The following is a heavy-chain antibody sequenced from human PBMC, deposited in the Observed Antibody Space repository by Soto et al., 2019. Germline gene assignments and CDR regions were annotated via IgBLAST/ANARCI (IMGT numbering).Heavy chain of an antibody. Sequence: GGSLRLSCAASGFTSSSYSMNWVRQAPGKGLEWVSYISSSSSTIYYADSVKGRFTISRDNAKNSLYLQMNSLRAEDTAVYYCARAHRVITIFGVVTDFDYWGQGTLVTVSS. CDR1: GFTSSSYS. CDR2: ISSSSSTI. D-gene: IGHD3-3*01. J-gene: IGHJ4*02. V-gene: IGHV3-48*01. CDR3: ARAHRVITIFGVVTDFDY.